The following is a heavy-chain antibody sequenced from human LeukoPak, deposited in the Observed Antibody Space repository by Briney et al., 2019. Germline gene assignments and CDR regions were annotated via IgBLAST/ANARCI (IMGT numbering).Heavy chain of an antibody. CDR2: IIPIFGTA. CDR1: GYTFTGYY. Sequence: GASVKVSCKASGYTFTGYYMHWVRQAPGQGLEWMGGIIPIFGTANYAQKFQGRVTITTDESTSTAYMELSSLRSEDTAVYYCARGKGLGYYYYYMDVWGKGTTVTVSS. V-gene: IGHV1-69*05. D-gene: IGHD2-21*01. J-gene: IGHJ6*03. CDR3: ARGKGLGYYYYYMDV.